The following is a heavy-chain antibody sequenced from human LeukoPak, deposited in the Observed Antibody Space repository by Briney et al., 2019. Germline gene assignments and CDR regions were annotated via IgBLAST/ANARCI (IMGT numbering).Heavy chain of an antibody. Sequence: GGSLRLSCAASGFTFSSYSMNWVRQAPGKGLEWVSYISSSSSTIYYEDSVKGRFTISRDNAKNSLYLQMNSLRAEDTAVYYCARIPYYYGSGSLIWGQGTLVTVSS. CDR1: GFTFSSYS. D-gene: IGHD3-10*01. CDR2: ISSSSSTI. J-gene: IGHJ4*02. CDR3: ARIPYYYGSGSLI. V-gene: IGHV3-48*01.